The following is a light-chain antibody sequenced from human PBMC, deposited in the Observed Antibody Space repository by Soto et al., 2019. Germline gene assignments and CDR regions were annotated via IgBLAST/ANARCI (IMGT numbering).Light chain of an antibody. Sequence: QSALTQPASVAGSPGQSITISCTGTSSDIGSYNYVAWYQQFPGKTPKLIIYEFRNRPAGVSFRFSGSKSGNTASLTISGLQAEDEADYYCISYRGSDTPYVFGTGTKVTVL. J-gene: IGLJ1*01. CDR3: ISYRGSDTPYV. CDR2: EFR. CDR1: SSDIGSYNY. V-gene: IGLV2-14*01.